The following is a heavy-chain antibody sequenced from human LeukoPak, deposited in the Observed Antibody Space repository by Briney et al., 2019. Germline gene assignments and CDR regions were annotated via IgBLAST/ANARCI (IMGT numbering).Heavy chain of an antibody. CDR2: ISSNGGST. CDR3: ARDDYGDYSASDT. V-gene: IGHV3-64*01. J-gene: IGHJ3*02. Sequence: GGSLRLSCAASGFTFSSYAMHWVRQAPGKGLEYVSAISSNGGSTYYANSVKGRFTISRDNSKNTLYLQMGSLRAEDMAVYYCARDDYGDYSASDTWGQGTMVTVSS. D-gene: IGHD4-17*01. CDR1: GFTFSSYA.